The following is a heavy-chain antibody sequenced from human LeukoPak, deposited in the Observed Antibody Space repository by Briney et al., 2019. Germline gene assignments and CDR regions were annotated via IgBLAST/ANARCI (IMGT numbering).Heavy chain of an antibody. Sequence: GGSLRLSCAASGFTFSSYSMNWVRQAPGKGLEWVSAISGSGGSTYYADSVKGRFTISRDNSKNTLYLQMNSLRAEDTAVYYCAKVVGIYDFWSGYYGMDVWGQGTTVTVSS. V-gene: IGHV3-23*01. CDR2: ISGSGGST. D-gene: IGHD3-3*01. CDR1: GFTFSSYS. CDR3: AKVVGIYDFWSGYYGMDV. J-gene: IGHJ6*02.